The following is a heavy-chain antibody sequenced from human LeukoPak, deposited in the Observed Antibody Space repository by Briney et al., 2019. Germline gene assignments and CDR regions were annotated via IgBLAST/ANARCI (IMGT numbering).Heavy chain of an antibody. CDR2: IILIFGTA. V-gene: IGHV1-69*05. CDR3: ARDTEIVTGAFDI. CDR1: GGTFSSYA. D-gene: IGHD3-22*01. J-gene: IGHJ3*02. Sequence: SVKVSCKXSGGTFSSYAISWVRQSPGQELEWMGGIILIFGTANYAQKFQGRVTITTDESTSTAYMELSSLRSEDTAVYYCARDTEIVTGAFDIWGQGTMVTVSS.